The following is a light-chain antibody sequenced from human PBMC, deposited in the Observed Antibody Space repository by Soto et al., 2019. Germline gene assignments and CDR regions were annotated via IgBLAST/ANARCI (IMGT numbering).Light chain of an antibody. CDR3: QQYHNWPLT. Sequence: EIVMTQSPATLSVSPGERVTLSCRASQSFSTNLAWFQQKPGQSPRLLIYAASTRAPGIPARFSGSGSGTEFTXXISXXXXXDFAVYYCQQYHNWPLTFGPGTKVDIK. CDR1: QSFSTN. CDR2: AAS. J-gene: IGKJ3*01. V-gene: IGKV3-15*01.